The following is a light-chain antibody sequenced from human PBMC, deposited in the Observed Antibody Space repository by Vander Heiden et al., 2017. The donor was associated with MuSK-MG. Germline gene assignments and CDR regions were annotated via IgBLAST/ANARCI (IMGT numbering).Light chain of an antibody. J-gene: IGLJ1*01. V-gene: IGLV3-19*01. CDR2: GKN. Sequence: SSELTHDPAVSVALGQTVRITCQGDSLRSYYASWYQQKPGQAPVLVIYGKNNRPSGIPDRFSGSSSGNTASLTITGAQAEDEADYYCNSRDSSGNHYVFGTGTKVTVL. CDR1: SLRSYY. CDR3: NSRDSSGNHYV.